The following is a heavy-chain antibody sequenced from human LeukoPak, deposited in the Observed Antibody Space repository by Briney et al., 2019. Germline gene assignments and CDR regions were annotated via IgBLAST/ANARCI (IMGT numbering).Heavy chain of an antibody. D-gene: IGHD1-26*01. Sequence: GGSLRLSCAASGFTFSSYGMHWVRQAPGKGLEWVAVISYDGSNKYYADSVKGRFTISRDNSKNTLYLQMNSLRAEDTAVYYCAKDPFEASRGSSSEYFFDYWGQGTLVTVSS. J-gene: IGHJ4*02. CDR1: GFTFSSYG. CDR3: AKDPFEASRGSSSEYFFDY. V-gene: IGHV3-30*18. CDR2: ISYDGSNK.